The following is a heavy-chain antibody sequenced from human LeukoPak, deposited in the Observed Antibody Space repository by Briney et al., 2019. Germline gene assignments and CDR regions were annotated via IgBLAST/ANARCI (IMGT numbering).Heavy chain of an antibody. CDR3: AREGRGSTPGY. D-gene: IGHD2-15*01. CDR2: ISSGGNT. J-gene: IGHJ4*01. Sequence: NPSETLSLTCTVSGASIRSYYWSRIRQPAGKKLEWIGRISSGGNTDYNPSLRSRLTMSVDTSKNQFSLKLNSVTAADTAVYYCAREGRGSTPGYWGQGTLVTVSS. CDR1: GASIRSYY. V-gene: IGHV4-4*07.